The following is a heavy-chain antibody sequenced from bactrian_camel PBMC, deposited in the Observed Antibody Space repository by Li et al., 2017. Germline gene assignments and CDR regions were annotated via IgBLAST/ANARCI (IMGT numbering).Heavy chain of an antibody. V-gene: IGHV3S53*01. J-gene: IGHJ6*01. CDR2: TIVGGNP. Sequence: HVQLVESGGGSVQVGGSLKLACVMSGSTYMQCMGWFRQVPGKERERVARTIVGGNPTYLDSVRGRFTITQDRAKNTLYLQMGNLRPEDAGMYYCAAAKKSPGAYCSATFDFWGQGTQVTV. D-gene: IGHD3*01. CDR1: GSTYMQC. CDR3: AAAKKSPGAYCSATFDF.